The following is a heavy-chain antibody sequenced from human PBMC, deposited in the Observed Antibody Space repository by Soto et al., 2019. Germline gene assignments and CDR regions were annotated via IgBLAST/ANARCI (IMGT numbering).Heavy chain of an antibody. J-gene: IGHJ6*02. CDR1: RFTFSDYY. CDR2: ISTRSSYT. Sequence: QVQLVESGGGLVKPGGSLRLSCAASRFTFSDYYMSWIRQAPGKGLEWVAYISTRSSYTNYADSVRGRFTISRDNAKHSVYLQMNSLRSEDPAVYFCARDQGHISSSTYGMDVWGQGTTVTVSS. V-gene: IGHV3-11*06. D-gene: IGHD6-6*01. CDR3: ARDQGHISSSTYGMDV.